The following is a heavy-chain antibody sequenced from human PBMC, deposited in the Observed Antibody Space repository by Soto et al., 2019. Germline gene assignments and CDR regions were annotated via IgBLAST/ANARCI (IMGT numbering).Heavy chain of an antibody. Sequence: QITLNESGPTQVKPRQTLTLTCTFSGFSLTTSGVGVCWIRQSPGKAPEWLALIYWDDDKRTSPSLKSRLTIPTHPSKSQVVLTKADLDPADTATYYCAHRVLRTVFGLVTTTAIYFDFWGQGPPVAVSS. CDR3: AHRVLRTVFGLVTTTAIYFDF. D-gene: IGHD3-3*01. V-gene: IGHV2-5*02. CDR1: GFSLTTSGVG. CDR2: IYWDDDK. J-gene: IGHJ4*02.